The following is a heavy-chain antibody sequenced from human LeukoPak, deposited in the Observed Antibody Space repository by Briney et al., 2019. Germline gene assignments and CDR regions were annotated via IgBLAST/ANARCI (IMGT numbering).Heavy chain of an antibody. Sequence: SETLSLTCTVYSGSLSSYYWSWIRQPAGKGLEWIGRIYTRGSTNYNPSLKSRVTLSVATYKNQFSLKRTSVTAADTAVYYCARGGIAAAPIDCWGQGTLVSVSS. CDR1: SGSLSSYY. J-gene: IGHJ4*02. V-gene: IGHV4-4*07. CDR2: IYTRGST. D-gene: IGHD6-13*01. CDR3: ARGGIAAAPIDC.